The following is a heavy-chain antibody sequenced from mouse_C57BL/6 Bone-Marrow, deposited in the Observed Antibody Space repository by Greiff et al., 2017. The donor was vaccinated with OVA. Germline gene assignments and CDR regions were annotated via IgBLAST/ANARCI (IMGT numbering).Heavy chain of an antibody. CDR1: GFNIKDDY. V-gene: IGHV14-4*01. D-gene: IGHD2-4*01. CDR3: AREGVYYDYGRFAY. CDR2: IDPENGDT. J-gene: IGHJ3*01. Sequence: EVKLQQSGAELVRPGASVKLSCTASGFNIKDDYMHWVKQRPEQGLEWIGWIDPENGDTEYASKFQGKATITADTSSNTAYLQLSSLTSEDTAIYYCAREGVYYDYGRFAYWGQGTLVTVSA.